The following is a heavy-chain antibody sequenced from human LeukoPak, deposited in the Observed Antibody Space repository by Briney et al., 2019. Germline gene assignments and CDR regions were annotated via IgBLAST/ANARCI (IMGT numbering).Heavy chain of an antibody. CDR3: ATLNDYYDSSGYPRFGP. CDR2: IYYSGST. D-gene: IGHD3-22*01. V-gene: IGHV4-39*01. J-gene: IGHJ5*02. CDR1: GGSISSSSYY. Sequence: SGTLSLTCTVSGGSISSSSYYWGWIRQPPGKGLEWIGSIYYSGSTYYNPSLKSRVTISVDTSKNQFSLRLSSVTAADTAVYYCATLNDYYDSSGYPRFGPWGQGTLVTVSS.